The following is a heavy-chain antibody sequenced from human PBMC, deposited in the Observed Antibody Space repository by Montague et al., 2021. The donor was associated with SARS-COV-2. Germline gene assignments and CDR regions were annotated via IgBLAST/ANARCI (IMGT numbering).Heavy chain of an antibody. CDR2: TYYRSNCYN. J-gene: IGHJ4*02. D-gene: IGHD2-2*01. V-gene: IGHV6-1*01. CDR3: ARIPVGSKYYFDF. CDR1: GDSVSDCLAP. Sequence: CAISGDSVSDCLAPWNWIRKSPSNVLKWLTSTYYRSNCYNDYAESVKSRITIDPDTSKHQFSLHLNSVTPEDTAVYYCARIPVGSKYYFDFWGQGTLVTVSS.